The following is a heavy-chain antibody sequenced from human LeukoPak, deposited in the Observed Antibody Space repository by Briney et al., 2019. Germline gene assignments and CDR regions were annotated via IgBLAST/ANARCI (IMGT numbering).Heavy chain of an antibody. J-gene: IGHJ3*02. Sequence: ASVKVSCKASGYTFTGYGISWVRQAPGQGLEWMGWISAYNGNTNYAQKLQGRVTMTTDTSTSTAYMELRSLRSDDTAVYYCARGRSTTVTTFAFDIWGQGTMVTVSS. CDR2: ISAYNGNT. D-gene: IGHD4-17*01. V-gene: IGHV1-18*01. CDR1: GYTFTGYG. CDR3: ARGRSTTVTTFAFDI.